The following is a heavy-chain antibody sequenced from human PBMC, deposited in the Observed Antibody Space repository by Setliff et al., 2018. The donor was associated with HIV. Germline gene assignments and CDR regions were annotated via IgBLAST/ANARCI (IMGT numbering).Heavy chain of an antibody. CDR1: HFTFSTYA. J-gene: IGHJ4*02. D-gene: IGHD3-22*01. CDR2: ISGSGGST. Sequence: PGGSLRLSCAASHFTFSTYAMTWVRQAPGKGLEWVSTISGSGGSTYYADSVKGRFTISRDNSKNTLYLHMNSLRAEDTAVYFCARGDSFVYSYVYPDYWGQGTLVTVSS. V-gene: IGHV3-23*01. CDR3: ARGDSFVYSYVYPDY.